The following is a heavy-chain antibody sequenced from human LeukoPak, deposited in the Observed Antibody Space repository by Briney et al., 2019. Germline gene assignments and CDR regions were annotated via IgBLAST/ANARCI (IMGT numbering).Heavy chain of an antibody. CDR2: ISYDGSKE. J-gene: IGHJ4*02. CDR1: GFTFSNYW. CDR3: ASSGGHYYDITAYLDS. Sequence: PGGSLRLSCAASGFTFSNYWMHWVRQAPGKGLVWVAVISYDGSKEYYADSVKGRFTISRDNSKNTLYLQMNSLRAEDTSVYYCASSGGHYYDITAYLDSWGQGTLVTVSS. D-gene: IGHD3-22*01. V-gene: IGHV3-30*03.